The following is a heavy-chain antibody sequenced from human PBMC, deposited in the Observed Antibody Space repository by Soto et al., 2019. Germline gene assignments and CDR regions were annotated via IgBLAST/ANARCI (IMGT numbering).Heavy chain of an antibody. CDR2: IYYSGST. V-gene: IGHV4-59*01. Sequence: NPSETLSLTCTVSGGSISSYYWSWIRQPPGKGLEWIGYIYYSGSTNYNPSLKSRVTISVDTSKNQFSLKLSSVTAADTAVYYCAGEGSYYDSSGIRVLDYWGQGTLVTVSS. CDR1: GGSISSYY. D-gene: IGHD3-22*01. CDR3: AGEGSYYDSSGIRVLDY. J-gene: IGHJ4*02.